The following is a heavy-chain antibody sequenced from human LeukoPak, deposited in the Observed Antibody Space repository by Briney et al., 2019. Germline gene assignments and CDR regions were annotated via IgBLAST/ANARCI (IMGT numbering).Heavy chain of an antibody. V-gene: IGHV4-59*01. J-gene: IGHJ4*02. CDR3: ARELPSPNDHHYFDY. CDR1: GGSISSYY. CDR2: IYYSGST. Sequence: PSETLSLTCTVSGGSISSYYWSWIRQPPGKGLEWIGYIYYSGSTNYNPSLKSRVTISVDTSKNQFSLKLSSVTAADTAVYYCARELPSPNDHHYFDYWGQGTLVTVSS. D-gene: IGHD1-1*01.